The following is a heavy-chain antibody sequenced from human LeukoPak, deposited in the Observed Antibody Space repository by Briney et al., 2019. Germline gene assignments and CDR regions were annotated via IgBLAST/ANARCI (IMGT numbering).Heavy chain of an antibody. CDR2: IIPILGIA. CDR3: ARILYYDSSGPPDY. V-gene: IGHV1-69*04. D-gene: IGHD3-22*01. J-gene: IGHJ4*02. Sequence: SVKVSCKASGGTFSSYAISWVRQAPGQGLEWMGRIIPILGIANYAQKFQGRVTITADKSTSTAYMELRSLRSDDTAVYYCARILYYDSSGPPDYWGQGTLVTVSS. CDR1: GGTFSSYA.